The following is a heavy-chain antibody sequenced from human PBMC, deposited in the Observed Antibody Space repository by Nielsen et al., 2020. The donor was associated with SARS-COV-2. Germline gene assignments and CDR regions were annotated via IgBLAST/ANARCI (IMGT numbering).Heavy chain of an antibody. D-gene: IGHD3-9*01. CDR2: IYKSGST. V-gene: IGHV4-59*11. Sequence: SETLSLTCTVSGGSISSHSWNWIRQPPGKGLEWIGYIYKSGSTEYNPSLKSRVTISVDTSKNQFSLKMRSVTAADTAVHYCARDRYEILTGYDHYGMDVWGQGTTVTVSS. CDR1: GGSISSHS. J-gene: IGHJ6*02. CDR3: ARDRYEILTGYDHYGMDV.